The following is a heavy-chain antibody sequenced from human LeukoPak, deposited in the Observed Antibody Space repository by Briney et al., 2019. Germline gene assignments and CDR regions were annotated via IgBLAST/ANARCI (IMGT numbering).Heavy chain of an antibody. V-gene: IGHV1-24*01. D-gene: IGHD2-21*01. CDR2: FDPEDGET. CDR1: GYTLTELS. CDR3: ATDRVIWPHAFDI. Sequence: ASVKVSCKVSGYTLTELSMHWVRQAPGKGLEWMGGFDPEDGETIYAQKFQGRVTMTEVTSTDTAYMELSSLRSEDTAVYYCATDRVIWPHAFDIWGQGTMVTVSS. J-gene: IGHJ3*02.